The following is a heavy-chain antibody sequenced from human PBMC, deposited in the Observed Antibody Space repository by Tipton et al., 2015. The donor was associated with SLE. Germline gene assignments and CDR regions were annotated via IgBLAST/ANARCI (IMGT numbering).Heavy chain of an antibody. J-gene: IGHJ6*02. V-gene: IGHV1-69*18. CDR3: ARTKDGLGRWNPYWGNYYYGMDV. CDR2: IIPIFGTA. D-gene: IGHD3-16*01. Sequence: QVQLVQSGAEVKKPGASVKVSCRASGYTFTSYAISWVRQAPGQGLEWMGRIIPIFGTANYAQKFQGRVTITADESTSTAYMELSSLRSEDTAVYYCARTKDGLGRWNPYWGNYYYGMDVWGQGTTVTVSS. CDR1: GYTFTSYA.